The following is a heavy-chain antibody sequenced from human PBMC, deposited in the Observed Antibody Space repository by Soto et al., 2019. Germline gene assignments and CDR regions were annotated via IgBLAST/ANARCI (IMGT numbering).Heavy chain of an antibody. J-gene: IGHJ2*01. Sequence: QVQLVQSGAEVKKPGASVKVSCKASGYIFNNYDINWVRQATGQGLEWMGWMNANVGNAYYAQNFQGRVTMTRDTSLSTAYMEINTLKPEDTAVYYCLRVSSRPWSFDLWGRGTLVSVSS. V-gene: IGHV1-8*01. CDR1: GYIFNNYD. D-gene: IGHD6-6*01. CDR2: MNANVGNA. CDR3: LRVSSRPWSFDL.